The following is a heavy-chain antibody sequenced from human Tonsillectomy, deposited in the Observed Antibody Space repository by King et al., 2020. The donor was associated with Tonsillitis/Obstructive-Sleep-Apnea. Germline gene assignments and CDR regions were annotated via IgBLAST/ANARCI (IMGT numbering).Heavy chain of an antibody. CDR2: IGWNSGSV. J-gene: IGHJ3*02. CDR3: AKDMIIAVSGTPGDAFDI. D-gene: IGHD6-19*01. CDR1: GFTFDDYA. V-gene: IGHV3-9*01. Sequence: VQLVESGGGLVQPGRSLRLSCAASGFTFDDYAMHWVRQAPGKGLEWVSAIGWNSGSVAYADSVKGRFTISRDNAKNSLYLQMNSLRAEDTALYYCAKDMIIAVSGTPGDAFDIWGHGTMVTVSS.